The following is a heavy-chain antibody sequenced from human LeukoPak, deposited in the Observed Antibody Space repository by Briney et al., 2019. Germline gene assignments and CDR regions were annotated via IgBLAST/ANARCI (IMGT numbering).Heavy chain of an antibody. D-gene: IGHD3-22*01. Sequence: GASVKVSCKASGHTFTSYTMHWVRQAPGQRLEWMGWINAGNGNTKYSQKSQGRVTIARDTSASTAYMELSSLRSEDTAVYYCARVFYYDGSDYRNWFDPWGQGTLVTVSS. V-gene: IGHV1-3*01. CDR3: ARVFYYDGSDYRNWFDP. CDR1: GHTFTSYT. CDR2: INAGNGNT. J-gene: IGHJ5*02.